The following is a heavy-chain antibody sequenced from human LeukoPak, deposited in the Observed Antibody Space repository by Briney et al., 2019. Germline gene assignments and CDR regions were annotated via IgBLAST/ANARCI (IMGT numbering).Heavy chain of an antibody. J-gene: IGHJ6*02. V-gene: IGHV3-23*01. Sequence: GRSLRLSCVASGFTFNTYAMHWVRQAPGKGLEWVSAISGSGGSTYYADSVKGRFTISRDNSKNTLYLQMNSLRAEDTAVYYCARDSAQLLLSDGCMDVWGQGTTVTVSS. CDR2: ISGSGGST. CDR1: GFTFNTYA. D-gene: IGHD2-2*01. CDR3: ARDSAQLLLSDGCMDV.